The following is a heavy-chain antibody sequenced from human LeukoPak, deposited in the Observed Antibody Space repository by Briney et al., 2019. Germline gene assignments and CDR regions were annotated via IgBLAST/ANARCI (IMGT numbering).Heavy chain of an antibody. V-gene: IGHV3-7*05. CDR1: GFTFSVYC. CDR2: IKEDGREA. CDR3: ARDEGVVGLYAK. D-gene: IGHD2/OR15-2a*01. Sequence: GGSLRLSCAASGFTFSVYCMTWVRQAPGKGLEWVADIKEDGREAYYVDSVKGRFTISRDNAQRSLFLQMKSLRAEDTAVYYCARDEGVVGLYAKWGQGTLVTVST. J-gene: IGHJ4*02.